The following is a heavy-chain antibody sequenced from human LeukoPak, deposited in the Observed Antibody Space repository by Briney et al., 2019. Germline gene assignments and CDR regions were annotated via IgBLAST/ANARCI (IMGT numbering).Heavy chain of an antibody. CDR1: GGSISGYY. Sequence: PSETLSLTCTVSGGSISGYYWTWIRQSPGMGLEWIGEIIHSGSTNYNPSLTSRVTISVDTSKKQFSLELSSATAADTAVYYCARGILVTVYAAFDWWGQGTLVTVSS. D-gene: IGHD2-8*01. CDR3: ARGILVTVYAAFDW. J-gene: IGHJ4*02. V-gene: IGHV4-34*01. CDR2: IIHSGST.